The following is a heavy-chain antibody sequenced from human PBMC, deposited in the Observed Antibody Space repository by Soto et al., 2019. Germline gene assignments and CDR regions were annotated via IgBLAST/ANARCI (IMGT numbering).Heavy chain of an antibody. J-gene: IGHJ4*02. CDR2: ISGSGDST. CDR1: GFTFSSYA. D-gene: IGHD6-19*01. Sequence: EVQLLESGGGLVQPGGSLRLSCAASGFTFSSYAMSWVRQAPGKGLEWVSVISGSGDSTYYADSVKGRFTISRDNSKNTLYLQMNSLRAEDTAVYYCARRTSGWYSDYWGQGTLVTVSS. V-gene: IGHV3-23*01. CDR3: ARRTSGWYSDY.